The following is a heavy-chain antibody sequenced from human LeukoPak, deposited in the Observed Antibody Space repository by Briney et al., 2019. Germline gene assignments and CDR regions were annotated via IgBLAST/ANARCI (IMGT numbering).Heavy chain of an antibody. D-gene: IGHD5-12*01. Sequence: PSETLSLTCAVYGGSFSGYYWSWIRQPPGKGLEWIGEINHSGSTNYNPSLKSRVTISVDTSKNQFSLKLSSVTAADTAVYYCARGDQKPIVATIMGTHFDYWGQGTWSPSPQ. CDR1: GGSFSGYY. V-gene: IGHV4-34*01. CDR2: INHSGST. J-gene: IGHJ4*02. CDR3: ARGDQKPIVATIMGTHFDY.